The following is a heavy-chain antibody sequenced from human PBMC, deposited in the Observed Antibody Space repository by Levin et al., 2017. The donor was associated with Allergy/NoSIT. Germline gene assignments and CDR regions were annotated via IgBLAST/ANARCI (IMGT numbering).Heavy chain of an antibody. CDR3: ARGRVTSSPEGYYYYYGMDG. V-gene: IGHV1-3*01. CDR2: INAGNGNT. CDR1: GYTFTSYA. D-gene: IGHD4-17*01. J-gene: IGHJ6*02. Sequence: GESLKISCKASGYTFTSYAMHWVRQAPGQRLEWMGWINAGNGNTKYSQKFQGRVTITRDTSASTAYMELSSLRSEDTAVYYCARGRVTSSPEGYYYYYGMDGWGQGTTVTVSS.